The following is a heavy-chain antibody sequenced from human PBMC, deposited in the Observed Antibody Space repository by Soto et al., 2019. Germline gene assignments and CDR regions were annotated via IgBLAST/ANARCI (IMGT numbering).Heavy chain of an antibody. J-gene: IGHJ4*02. CDR1: GGSISSYY. D-gene: IGHD6-13*01. V-gene: IGHV4-4*07. CDR3: ARALSSAAGLYVDV. Sequence: SETLSLTCTVSGGSISSYYWSWIRQPAGKGMEWIGRIHTTDGTNYNPSLKSRVTMSIDTSNNQFSLKLSSLTAADTAVYYCARALSSAAGLYVDVWGQGTLVTVSS. CDR2: IHTTDGT.